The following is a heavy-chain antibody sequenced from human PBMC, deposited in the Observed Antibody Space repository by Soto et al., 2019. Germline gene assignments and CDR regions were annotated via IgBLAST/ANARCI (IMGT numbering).Heavy chain of an antibody. CDR1: GFPVISNY. J-gene: IGHJ4*02. CDR2: IYSGGST. Sequence: AGALGLSSSASGFPVISNYMSWVRQAPGKGLEWVSVIYSGGSTYYADSVKGRFTISRDNSKNTLYLQMNSLRAEDTAVYYCARSKMATIYFDYWGQGTLVTVSS. CDR3: ARSKMATIYFDY. V-gene: IGHV3-53*01. D-gene: IGHD5-12*01.